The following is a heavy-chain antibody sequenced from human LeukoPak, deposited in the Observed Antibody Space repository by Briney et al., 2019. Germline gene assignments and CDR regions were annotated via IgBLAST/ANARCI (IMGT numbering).Heavy chain of an antibody. Sequence: GGSLRLSCAASGFTFSSYWMSWVRQAPGKGLEWVANIKQDGSEKYYVDSVKGRFTISRDNAKNSLYLQMNSLRAEDTAVYYCARDQDYYGSGSYFDYWGQGTLVTVSS. CDR3: ARDQDYYGSGSYFDY. D-gene: IGHD3-10*01. J-gene: IGHJ4*02. V-gene: IGHV3-7*01. CDR2: IKQDGSEK. CDR1: GFTFSSYW.